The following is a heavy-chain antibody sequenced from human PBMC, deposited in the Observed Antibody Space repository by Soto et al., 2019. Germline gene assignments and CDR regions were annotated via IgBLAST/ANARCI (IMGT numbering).Heavy chain of an antibody. CDR1: GFTFSGSA. CDR3: TRQTEDILTALGLGAYYYYGMDV. D-gene: IGHD3-9*01. J-gene: IGHJ6*02. V-gene: IGHV3-73*01. CDR2: IRSKANSYAT. Sequence: PGGSLRLSCAASGFTFSGSAMHWVRQASGKGLEWVGRIRSKANSYATAYAASVKGRFTISRDDSKNTAYLQMNSLKTEDTAVYYCTRQTEDILTALGLGAYYYYGMDVWGQGTTVTVSS.